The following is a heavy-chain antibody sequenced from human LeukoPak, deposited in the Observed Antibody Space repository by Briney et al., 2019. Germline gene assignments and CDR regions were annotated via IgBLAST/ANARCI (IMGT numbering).Heavy chain of an antibody. J-gene: IGHJ4*02. CDR1: GFTFSRYW. V-gene: IGHV3-74*01. Sequence: GGSLRLSCAASGFTFSRYWMHWVRQAPGKGLVWVSRINNDGSDTSYADSVKGRFTISRDNAKNTLFLQMNSLRAEDTAVYYCARRSYESSGYYLIDYWGQGTLVTVSS. CDR3: ARRSYESSGYYLIDY. D-gene: IGHD3-22*01. CDR2: INNDGSDT.